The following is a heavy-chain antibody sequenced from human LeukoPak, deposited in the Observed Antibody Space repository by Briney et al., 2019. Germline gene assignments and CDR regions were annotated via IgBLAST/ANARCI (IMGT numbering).Heavy chain of an antibody. CDR1: GFTFSSYA. D-gene: IGHD2-2*01. J-gene: IGHJ4*02. CDR2: ISYDGSNK. CDR3: ARDGIVVVPAYYFDY. Sequence: GGSLRLSCAASGFTFSSYAMHWVRQAPGKGLEWVAVISYDGSNKYYADSVKGRFTISRDNSKNTLYLQMNSPRAEDTAVYYCARDGIVVVPAYYFDYWGQGTLVTVSS. V-gene: IGHV3-30-3*01.